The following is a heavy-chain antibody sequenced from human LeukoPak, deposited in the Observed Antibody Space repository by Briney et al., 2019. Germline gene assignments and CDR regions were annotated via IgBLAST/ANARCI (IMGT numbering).Heavy chain of an antibody. V-gene: IGHV4-39*07. Sequence: SETLSLTCSISGGSISSSRYPWGWLRQPPGKGLEWIGNIYYSGSTNYNPSLKSRVTISVDTSKNQFSLKLSSVTAADTAVYYCARERDGDYGGPYYFDYWGQGTLVTVSS. CDR3: ARERDGDYGGPYYFDY. J-gene: IGHJ4*02. CDR2: IYYSGST. CDR1: GGSISSSRYP. D-gene: IGHD4-17*01.